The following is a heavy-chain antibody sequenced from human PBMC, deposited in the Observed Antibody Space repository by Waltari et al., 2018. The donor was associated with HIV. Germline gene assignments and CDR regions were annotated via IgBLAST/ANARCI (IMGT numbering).Heavy chain of an antibody. CDR3: ARGNGHAFDR. CDR2: IHRAGGRT. J-gene: IGHJ3*02. Sequence: EVQLVESGGGLVQPGGSLRLSCAASGFTFSRYWMHWVRQAPGKGLVWVSRIHRAGGRTSYADSVKGRFTISRDNAKNPLYIQMNSLRAKDTGVYYCARGNGHAFDRWAQGTMVTVSS. CDR1: GFTFSRYW. D-gene: IGHD2-8*01. V-gene: IGHV3-74*01.